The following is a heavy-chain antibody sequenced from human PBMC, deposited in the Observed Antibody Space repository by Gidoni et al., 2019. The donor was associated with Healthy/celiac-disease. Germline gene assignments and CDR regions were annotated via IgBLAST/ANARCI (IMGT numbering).Heavy chain of an antibody. V-gene: IGHV3-23*01. D-gene: IGHD2-8*01. Sequence: EVQLLESGGGLVQPGGSLRLSCAASGFTFSSYAISWVRQAPGKGLEWVSAISGSGGSTYYADSVKGRFTISRDNSKNTLYLQMNSLRAEDTAVYYCAKEGGYCTNGVCHDLHAFDIWGQGTMVTVSS. CDR2: ISGSGGST. J-gene: IGHJ3*02. CDR1: GFTFSSYA. CDR3: AKEGGYCTNGVCHDLHAFDI.